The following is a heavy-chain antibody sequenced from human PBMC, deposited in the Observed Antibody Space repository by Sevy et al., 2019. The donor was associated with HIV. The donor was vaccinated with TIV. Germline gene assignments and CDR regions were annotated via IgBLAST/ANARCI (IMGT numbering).Heavy chain of an antibody. J-gene: IGHJ4*02. CDR2: IKGDGSDK. CDR1: EFTFSKYW. CDR3: VRGGGASDY. D-gene: IGHD2-21*01. Sequence: GGSLRLSCAASEFTFSKYWMGWVRQAPGKGPEWVANIKGDGSDKYYLDSVKGRFTISRDNAKSSLYLRMNSLRDEDTATYYCVRGGGASDYWGQGTLVTVSS. V-gene: IGHV3-7*01.